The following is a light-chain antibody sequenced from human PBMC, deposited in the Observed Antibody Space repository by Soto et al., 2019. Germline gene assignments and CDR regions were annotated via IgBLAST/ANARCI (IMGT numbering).Light chain of an antibody. CDR3: QQYNSYSPVT. J-gene: IGKJ2*01. Sequence: DIQMTQSPSTLSASVGDRVTITCRASQSISSWLAWYQQKPGKAPKLLIYKASSLESGVPSRFSGSGSGTEFTLTISSLQPDDLATYYCQQYNSYSPVTFGQGTKREIK. CDR2: KAS. CDR1: QSISSW. V-gene: IGKV1-5*03.